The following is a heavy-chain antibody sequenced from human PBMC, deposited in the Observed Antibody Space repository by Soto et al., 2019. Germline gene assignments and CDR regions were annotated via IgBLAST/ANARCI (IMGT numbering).Heavy chain of an antibody. CDR2: INHSGST. D-gene: IGHD2-2*01. J-gene: IGHJ6*02. CDR3: ANLGLGYCSSTSCYSLYYYYGMDV. V-gene: IGHV4-34*01. CDR1: GGSFSGYY. Sequence: SETLSLTCAVYGGSFSGYYWSWIRQPPGKGLEWIGEINHSGSTNYNPSLKNRVTISVDTSKNQFSLKLSSVTAADTAVYYCANLGLGYCSSTSCYSLYYYYGMDVWGQGTTVTVSS.